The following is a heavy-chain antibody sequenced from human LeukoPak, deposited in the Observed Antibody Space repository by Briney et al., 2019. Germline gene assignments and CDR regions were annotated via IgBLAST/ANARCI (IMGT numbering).Heavy chain of an antibody. D-gene: IGHD3-9*01. V-gene: IGHV4-38-2*02. J-gene: IGHJ4*02. CDR1: GYSISSGYY. CDR3: ARDHDILTGYSDY. CDR2: IYHSGST. Sequence: SETLSLTCAVSGYSISSGYYWGWIRQPPGKGLEWIGSIYHSGSTYYNPSLKSRVTISVDTSKNQFSLKLSSVTAAGTAVYYCARDHDILTGYSDYWGQGTLVTVSS.